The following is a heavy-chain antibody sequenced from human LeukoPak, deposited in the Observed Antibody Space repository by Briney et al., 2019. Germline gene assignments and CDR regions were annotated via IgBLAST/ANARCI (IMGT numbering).Heavy chain of an antibody. V-gene: IGHV3-23*01. CDR1: GFTFSSHA. J-gene: IGHJ4*02. D-gene: IGHD4-17*01. Sequence: GSLRLSCGASGFTFSSHAMSWVRQAPGKGLEWVSVISASGAGGTYYADSVKGRFTISRDNAKNTVFLQMNSLRAEDTAVYYRALPLRDGDFYFDYWGQGALVTVSS. CDR2: ISASGAGGT. CDR3: ALPLRDGDFYFDY.